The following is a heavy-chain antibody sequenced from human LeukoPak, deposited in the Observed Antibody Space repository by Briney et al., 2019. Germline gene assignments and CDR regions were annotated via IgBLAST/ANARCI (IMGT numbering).Heavy chain of an antibody. CDR2: IYYSGSP. Sequence: SETLSLTCTVSGDSISIYYCSWIRQPPGKGLEWIGYIYYSGSPNYNPSLKSRVTISLDTSKNQFPLKLSSVTAADTAVYYCAIGSDAYKTGYWGQGTLVTVSS. CDR1: GDSISIYY. J-gene: IGHJ4*02. CDR3: AIGSDAYKTGY. V-gene: IGHV4-59*01. D-gene: IGHD5-24*01.